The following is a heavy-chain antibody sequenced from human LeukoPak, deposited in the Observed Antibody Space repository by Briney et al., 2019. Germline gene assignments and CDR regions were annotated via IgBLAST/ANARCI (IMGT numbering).Heavy chain of an antibody. D-gene: IGHD4-17*01. Sequence: PGGSLRLSGAASGFTFSSYGMHWVRQAPGKGLEWVAVISYDGSNKYYADSVKGRFTISRDNFKNTLYLQMNSLRAEDTAVYYCAKDPYGDYAMIFDYWGQGTLVTVSS. V-gene: IGHV3-30*18. J-gene: IGHJ4*02. CDR3: AKDPYGDYAMIFDY. CDR1: GFTFSSYG. CDR2: ISYDGSNK.